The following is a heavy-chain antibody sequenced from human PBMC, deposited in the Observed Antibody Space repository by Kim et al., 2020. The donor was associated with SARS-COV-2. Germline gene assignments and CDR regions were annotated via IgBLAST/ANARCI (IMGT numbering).Heavy chain of an antibody. CDR2: IKQDGSEK. CDR3: ARAARGPYYDFWSGYYFRDYVYYYGMDV. V-gene: IGHV3-7*01. D-gene: IGHD3-3*01. CDR1: GFTFSSYW. J-gene: IGHJ6*02. Sequence: GGSLRLSCAASGFTFSSYWMSWVRQAPGKGLEWVANIKQDGSEKYYVDSVKGRFTISRDNAKNSLYLQMNSLRAEDTAVYYCARAARGPYYDFWSGYYFRDYVYYYGMDVWGQGTTVTVSS.